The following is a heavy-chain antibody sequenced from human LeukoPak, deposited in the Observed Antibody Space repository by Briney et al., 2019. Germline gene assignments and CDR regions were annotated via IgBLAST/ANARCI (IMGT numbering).Heavy chain of an antibody. D-gene: IGHD4-23*01. Sequence: ASVKVSCKVSGYTLTELSMHWVRQAPGKGLEWMGGFDPEDGETIYAQKFQGRVTMTEDTSTDTAYMELRSLRSDDTAVYYCARGYGGILDFDYWGQGTLVTVSS. V-gene: IGHV1-24*01. CDR2: FDPEDGET. CDR3: ARGYGGILDFDY. J-gene: IGHJ4*02. CDR1: GYTLTELS.